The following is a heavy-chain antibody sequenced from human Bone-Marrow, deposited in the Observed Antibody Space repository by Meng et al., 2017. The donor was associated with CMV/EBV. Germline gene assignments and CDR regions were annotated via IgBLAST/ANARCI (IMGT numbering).Heavy chain of an antibody. CDR3: AYCAGGNGYYYGMDV. J-gene: IGHJ6*02. CDR1: GYSFTSYW. V-gene: IGHV5-51*01. D-gene: IGHD3-16*01. Sequence: GEYLKISCQGSGYSFTSYWIGWVRQMPRKGLELMGIIYPGDSDTRYSASFQGQVTISADQSLSTAYPQGSSLKASDTAMYYCAYCAGGNGYYYGMDVWGQGTTVTVSS. CDR2: IYPGDSDT.